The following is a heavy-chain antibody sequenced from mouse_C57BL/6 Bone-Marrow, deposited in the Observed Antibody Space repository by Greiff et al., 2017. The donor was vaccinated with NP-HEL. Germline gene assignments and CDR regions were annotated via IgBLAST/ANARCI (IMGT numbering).Heavy chain of an antibody. CDR2: ISDSGSYT. CDR1: GFTFSSYA. CDR3: ARDYGNYAMDY. D-gene: IGHD2-1*01. V-gene: IGHV5-4*01. Sequence: DVQLVESGGGLVKPGGSLKLSCAASGFTFSSYAMSWVRQTPEKRLEWVATISDSGSYTYYPDNVKGRFTISRDNAKNNLYLQMSHLKSEDTAMYYCARDYGNYAMDYWGQGTSVTVSS. J-gene: IGHJ4*01.